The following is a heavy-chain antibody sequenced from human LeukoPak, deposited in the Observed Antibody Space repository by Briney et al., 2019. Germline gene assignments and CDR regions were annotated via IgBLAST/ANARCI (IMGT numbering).Heavy chain of an antibody. D-gene: IGHD3-10*01. J-gene: IGHJ4*02. Sequence: SETLSLTCTVSGGSISSSSYYWGWIRQPPGKGREWIGSIYYSGSTYYNPSLKSRVTISVDTSKNQFSLKLSSVTAADTAVYYCARGTRELLWFGELLGLDYWGQGTLVTVSS. CDR1: GGSISSSSYY. V-gene: IGHV4-39*07. CDR2: IYYSGST. CDR3: ARGTRELLWFGELLGLDY.